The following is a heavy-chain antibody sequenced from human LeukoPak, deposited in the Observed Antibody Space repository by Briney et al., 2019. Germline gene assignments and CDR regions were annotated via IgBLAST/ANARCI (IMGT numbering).Heavy chain of an antibody. V-gene: IGHV1-58*01. Sequence: GASVKVSCKASGSTFTSSAVQWVRQARGQRLEWIGWIVVGSGNTNYAQKFQERVTITRDMSTSTAYMELSSLRSEDTAVYYCAAGPYCSGGSCYQNWFDPWGQGTLVTVSS. CDR2: IVVGSGNT. CDR3: AAGPYCSGGSCYQNWFDP. D-gene: IGHD2-15*01. CDR1: GSTFTSSA. J-gene: IGHJ5*02.